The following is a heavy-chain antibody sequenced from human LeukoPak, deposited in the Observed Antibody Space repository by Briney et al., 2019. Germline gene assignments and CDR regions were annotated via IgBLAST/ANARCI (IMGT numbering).Heavy chain of an antibody. Sequence: GGSLRLSCAVSGISLSNYGMSWVRLAPGKGLEWVAGISGSGGGTNYADSVKGRFTISRDNPKNTLFMQMNRLRAEDTDVYFCAKRGVVIRVILVGFHKEAYYFDSWGQGALVTASS. CDR3: AKRGVVIRVILVGFHKEAYYFDS. D-gene: IGHD3-22*01. CDR1: GISLSNYG. V-gene: IGHV3-23*01. CDR2: ISGSGGGT. J-gene: IGHJ4*02.